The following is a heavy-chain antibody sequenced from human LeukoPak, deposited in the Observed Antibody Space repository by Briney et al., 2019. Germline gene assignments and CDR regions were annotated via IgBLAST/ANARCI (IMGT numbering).Heavy chain of an antibody. V-gene: IGHV1-2*02. CDR3: ARGGYYYDTSGYPYYFDF. D-gene: IGHD3-22*01. CDR2: INPNSGGT. Sequence: ASVKVSCKASGGTFSTYAISWVRQAPGQGLEWMGWINPNSGGTNYAQKFQGRVTMTRDTSISTAYMELSSLRSDDTAVYYCARGGYYYDTSGYPYYFDFWGQGTHVTVSS. J-gene: IGHJ4*02. CDR1: GGTFSTYA.